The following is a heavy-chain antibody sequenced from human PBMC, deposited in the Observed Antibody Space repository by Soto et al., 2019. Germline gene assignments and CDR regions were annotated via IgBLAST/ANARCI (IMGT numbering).Heavy chain of an antibody. D-gene: IGHD3-9*01. CDR3: TRPVGGYDILTGYLGYYGMDV. J-gene: IGHJ6*02. CDR1: GFTFSGSA. V-gene: IGHV3-73*01. Sequence: GGSLRLSCAASGFTFSGSAMHWVRQASGKGLEWVGRIRSKANSYATAYAASVKGRFTISRDDSKNTAYLQMNSLKTEDTAVYYCTRPVGGYDILTGYLGYYGMDVWGQGTTVTVSS. CDR2: IRSKANSYAT.